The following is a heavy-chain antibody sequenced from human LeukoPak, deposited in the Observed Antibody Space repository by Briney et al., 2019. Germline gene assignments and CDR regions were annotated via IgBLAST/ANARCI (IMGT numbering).Heavy chain of an antibody. J-gene: IGHJ4*02. CDR3: AKYRYYYDSSGYYYELAGDFDY. Sequence: GGSLRLSCAASGFTFSSYAMPWVRQAPGKGLEWVAVISYDGSNKYYADSVKGRFTISRDNAKNSLYLQMNSLRAEDTAVYYCAKYRYYYDSSGYYYELAGDFDYWGQGTLVTVSS. D-gene: IGHD3-22*01. V-gene: IGHV3-30-3*02. CDR2: ISYDGSNK. CDR1: GFTFSSYA.